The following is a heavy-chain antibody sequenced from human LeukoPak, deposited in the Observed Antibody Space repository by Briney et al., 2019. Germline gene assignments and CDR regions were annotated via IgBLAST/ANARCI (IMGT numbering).Heavy chain of an antibody. Sequence: ASVKVSCKASGYTFTSYGISWVRQAPGQGLEWMGWISAYNGNTNYAQKFQGRVTMTRDMSTSTVYMELSSLRSEDTAVYYCARVGRDGGSYGYWGQGTLVTVSS. D-gene: IGHD1-26*01. CDR3: ARVGRDGGSYGY. CDR1: GYTFTSYG. J-gene: IGHJ4*02. CDR2: ISAYNGNT. V-gene: IGHV1-18*01.